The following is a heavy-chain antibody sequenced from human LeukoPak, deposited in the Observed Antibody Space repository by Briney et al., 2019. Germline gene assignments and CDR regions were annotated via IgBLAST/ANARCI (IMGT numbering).Heavy chain of an antibody. V-gene: IGHV1-69*13. Sequence: ASVKVSCKASGGTFSSYAISWVRQAPGQGLEWMGGIIPIFGTANYAQKFQGRVTITADESTSTAYMELSSLRSDDTAVYYCARELLEWELVYWGQGTLVTVSS. CDR1: GGTFSSYA. CDR2: IIPIFGTA. D-gene: IGHD1-26*01. J-gene: IGHJ4*02. CDR3: ARELLEWELVY.